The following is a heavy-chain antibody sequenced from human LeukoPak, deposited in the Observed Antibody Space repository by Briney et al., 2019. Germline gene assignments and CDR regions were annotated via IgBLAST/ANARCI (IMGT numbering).Heavy chain of an antibody. CDR2: IYYSGIT. Sequence: TSETLSLTCTVSGGSISSYYWSLIRQPPGKGLEMTGDIYYSGITNYNPSLKSPVTISVDTSKNQFSLKLSSVTAADTAVYYCARVSSGWYGYYYYGMDVWGQGTTVTVSS. CDR1: GGSISSYY. D-gene: IGHD6-19*01. V-gene: IGHV4-59*01. CDR3: ARVSSGWYGYYYYGMDV. J-gene: IGHJ6*02.